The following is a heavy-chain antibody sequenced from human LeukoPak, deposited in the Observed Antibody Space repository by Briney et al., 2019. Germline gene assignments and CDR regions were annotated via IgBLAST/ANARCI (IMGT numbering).Heavy chain of an antibody. CDR1: GYTFTSYG. Sequence: ASVKVSCKASGYTFTSYGISWVRQAPGQGLEWMGWISAYNGNTNYAQKLQGRVTMTRDTSTSTVYMELSSLRSEDTAVYYCARASRGPYDAFDIWGQGTMVTVSS. CDR3: ARASRGPYDAFDI. J-gene: IGHJ3*02. CDR2: ISAYNGNT. D-gene: IGHD3-10*01. V-gene: IGHV1-18*01.